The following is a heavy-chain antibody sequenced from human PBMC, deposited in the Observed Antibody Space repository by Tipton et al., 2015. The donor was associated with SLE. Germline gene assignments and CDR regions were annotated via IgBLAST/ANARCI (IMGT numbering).Heavy chain of an antibody. Sequence: TLSLTCTVSGGSISRYYWSWIRQPPGEGLEWIGYVYYSGSTKYNPSLKSRVTISVDTSKNQFSLKLSSVTAADTAVYYCARDRKLTGDGLDYWGQGTLVTVSS. CDR1: GGSISRYY. J-gene: IGHJ4*02. CDR3: ARDRKLTGDGLDY. D-gene: IGHD7-27*01. V-gene: IGHV4-59*01. CDR2: VYYSGST.